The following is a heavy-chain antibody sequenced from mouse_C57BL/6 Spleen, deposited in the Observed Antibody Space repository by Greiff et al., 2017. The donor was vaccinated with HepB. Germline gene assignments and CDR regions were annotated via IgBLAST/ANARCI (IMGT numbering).Heavy chain of an antibody. CDR2: IDPSDSYT. Sequence: VQLQQPGAELVMPGASVKLSCKASGYTFTSYWMHWVKQRPGQGLEWIGEIDPSDSYTNYNQKFKGKSTLTVDKSSSTAYMQLSSLTSEDSAVYYCARWGTGTLFDYWGQGTTLTVSS. CDR3: ARWGTGTLFDY. CDR1: GYTFTSYW. V-gene: IGHV1-69*01. J-gene: IGHJ2*01. D-gene: IGHD4-1*01.